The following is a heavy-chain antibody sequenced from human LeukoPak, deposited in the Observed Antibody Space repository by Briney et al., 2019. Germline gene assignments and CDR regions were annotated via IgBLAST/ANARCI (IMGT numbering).Heavy chain of an antibody. V-gene: IGHV3-73*01. J-gene: IGHJ5*02. D-gene: IGHD1-26*01. Sequence: GGSLRLSCAASGFTFSNAWMSWVRQAPGKGLEWVGLIDRPAKSYATAYGASVGGRFTISRDDSKNTAYLQMDSLKTEDTALYYCTRDRGTYNWLDPWGQGTLVTVSS. CDR3: TRDRGTYNWLDP. CDR2: IDRPAKSYAT. CDR1: GFTFSNAW.